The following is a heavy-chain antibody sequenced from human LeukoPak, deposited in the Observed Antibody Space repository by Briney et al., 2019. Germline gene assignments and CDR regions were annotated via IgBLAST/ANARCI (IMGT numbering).Heavy chain of an antibody. CDR1: GGSISSHS. CDR2: IFTSGNT. V-gene: IGHV4-4*07. CDR3: ARRPGVGSGYYPIDY. D-gene: IGHD3-22*01. Sequence: SETLSLTCTVSGGSISSHSWSWIRQPAGKGLEWIGRIFTSGNTYYNPSLKSRVTISVDTSKNQFSLKLSSVTAADTAVYYCARRPGVGSGYYPIDYWGQGTLVTVSS. J-gene: IGHJ4*02.